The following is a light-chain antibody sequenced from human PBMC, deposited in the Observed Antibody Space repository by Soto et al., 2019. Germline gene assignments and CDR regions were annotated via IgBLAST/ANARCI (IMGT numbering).Light chain of an antibody. CDR1: QSVSSN. CDR3: QQYGRSGT. CDR2: ATS. V-gene: IGKV3-20*01. J-gene: IGKJ1*01. Sequence: EIVMTQSPVTLSVSPGERATLSCRASQSVSSNLAWYQQKPVQAPRLLIYATSSRATGIPDRFSGSGSGTDFTLTISRLEPEDFAVYYCQQYGRSGTFGQGTKVDIK.